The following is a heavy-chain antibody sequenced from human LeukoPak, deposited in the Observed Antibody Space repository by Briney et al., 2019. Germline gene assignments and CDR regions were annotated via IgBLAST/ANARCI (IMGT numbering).Heavy chain of an antibody. CDR3: ARVGYSALGWFDP. V-gene: IGHV4-61*02. CDR1: GGSISSGSYS. J-gene: IGHJ5*02. CDR2: IYTGGST. D-gene: IGHD5-18*01. Sequence: SETLSLTCSVSGGSISSGSYSGCWIRQPAGKGLEWVGLIYTGGSTNYNPSLKTPVHLSVATSNTHLCLELSSLTAAHTAEYYCARVGYSALGWFDPWGQGTLVTASS.